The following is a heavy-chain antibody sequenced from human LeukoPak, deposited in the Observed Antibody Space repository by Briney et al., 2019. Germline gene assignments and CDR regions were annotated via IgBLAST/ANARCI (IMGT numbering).Heavy chain of an antibody. D-gene: IGHD6-13*01. CDR1: GFTVSSNY. J-gene: IGHJ4*02. CDR2: IYSGGST. Sequence: GGSLRLSCAASGFTVSSNYMSWVCQAPGKGLEWVSVIYSGGSTYYADSVKGRFTISRDNSKNTLYLQMNSLRAEDTAVYYCAREGSWYNFDYWGQGTLATVSS. CDR3: AREGSWYNFDY. V-gene: IGHV3-66*01.